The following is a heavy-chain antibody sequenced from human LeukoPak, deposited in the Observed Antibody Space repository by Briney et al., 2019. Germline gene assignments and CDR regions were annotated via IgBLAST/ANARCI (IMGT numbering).Heavy chain of an antibody. D-gene: IGHD6-19*01. CDR1: GGSISSSSYY. V-gene: IGHV4-39*01. CDR3: ARRYSSGWYGDTFDY. J-gene: IGHJ4*02. Sequence: SETLSLTCTVSGGSISSSSYYWGWIRQPPGTGLEWIGSIYYSGSTYYNPSLKSRVTISVDTSKNQFSLKLSSVTAADTAVYYCARRYSSGWYGDTFDYWGQGTLVTVSS. CDR2: IYYSGST.